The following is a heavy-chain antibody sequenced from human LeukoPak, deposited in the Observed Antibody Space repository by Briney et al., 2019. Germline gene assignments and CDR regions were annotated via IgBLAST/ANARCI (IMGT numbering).Heavy chain of an antibody. J-gene: IGHJ6*02. CDR1: GFTFSSYV. CDR3: AKVIRGGYGMDV. V-gene: IGHV3-48*02. CDR2: ISDSSSLT. Sequence: GGSLRLSCAASGFTFSSYVMNWLRQAPGKGLEWVSYISDSSSLTYYADSVKGRFTISRDNAKNSLSLQLNSLRDEDTAVYFCAKVIRGGYGMDVWGQGTTVTVSS. D-gene: IGHD3-10*01.